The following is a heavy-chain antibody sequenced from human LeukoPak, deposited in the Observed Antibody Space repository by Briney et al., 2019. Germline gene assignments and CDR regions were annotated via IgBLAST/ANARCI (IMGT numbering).Heavy chain of an antibody. J-gene: IGHJ4*02. CDR1: GFTFSSYE. CDR3: ARNRRDFDY. D-gene: IGHD1-14*01. CDR2: ISSSGSTI. V-gene: IGHV3-48*03. Sequence: GGSLRLSCAASGFTFSSYEMNWVRQAPGKGLEWVSYISSSGSTIYYADSVKGRFTFSRDNAKNSLYLQMNSLRAEDTAVYYCARNRRDFDYWGQGTLVTVSS.